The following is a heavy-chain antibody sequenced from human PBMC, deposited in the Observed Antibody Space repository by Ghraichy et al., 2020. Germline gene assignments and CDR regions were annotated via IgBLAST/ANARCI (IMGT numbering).Heavy chain of an antibody. V-gene: IGHV3-53*01. CDR3: ATNRIIVGGYFNY. J-gene: IGHJ4*02. Sequence: LSLTCVASGFNVNSNYVTWVRQAPGKGLEWVSVIYSGGSTYFADSVRGRFTISRDDSKNTVYLQMNSLRVEDTAVYYCATNRIIVGGYFNYWGQGTLVTVSS. CDR2: IYSGGST. CDR1: GFNVNSNY. D-gene: IGHD3-22*01.